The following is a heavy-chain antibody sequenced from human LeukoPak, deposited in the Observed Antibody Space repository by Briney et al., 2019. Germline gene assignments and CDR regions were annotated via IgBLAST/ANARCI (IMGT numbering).Heavy chain of an antibody. CDR1: GASITSYY. CDR3: ARFAYCGGHCWYYFDY. D-gene: IGHD2-21*02. Sequence: PSETLSLTCAVSGASITSYYWNWIRQPPGKGLEWLGYIYSSGSTNYNPSLNSRVTISVDTSKNQFSLKLSSVTAADTAVYYCARFAYCGGHCWYYFDYWGQGTLVTVSS. J-gene: IGHJ4*02. V-gene: IGHV4-59*01. CDR2: IYSSGST.